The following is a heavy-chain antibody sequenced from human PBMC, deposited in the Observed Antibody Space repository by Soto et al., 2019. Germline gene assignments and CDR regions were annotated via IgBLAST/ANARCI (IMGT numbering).Heavy chain of an antibody. CDR3: ARGVDDYVWGSYRTNWFDP. D-gene: IGHD3-16*02. CDR1: GFTFSSYE. V-gene: IGHV3-48*03. Sequence: PVGSLRLSCAASGFTFSSYEMNWVRQAPGKGLEWVSYISSSGSTIYYADSVKGRFTISRDNAKNSLYLQMNSLRAEDTAVYYCARGVDDYVWGSYRTNWFDPWGQGTLVTVSS. J-gene: IGHJ5*02. CDR2: ISSSGSTI.